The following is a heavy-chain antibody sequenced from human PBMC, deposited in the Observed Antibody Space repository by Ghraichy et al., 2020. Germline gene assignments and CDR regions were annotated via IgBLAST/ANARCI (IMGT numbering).Heavy chain of an antibody. CDR2: ISYDGSKK. CDR3: AKDLGYCSSTSCIGVDH. CDR1: GFTFSSYG. D-gene: IGHD2-2*01. V-gene: IGHV3-30*18. Sequence: GESLNISCAASGFTFSSYGMHWVRQAPGKGLEWVAVISYDGSKKYYADSVKGRFTISRDNSRNTLYLQMNSLRAEDTAVYYCAKDLGYCSSTSCIGVDHWGQGTLVTVSA. J-gene: IGHJ4*02.